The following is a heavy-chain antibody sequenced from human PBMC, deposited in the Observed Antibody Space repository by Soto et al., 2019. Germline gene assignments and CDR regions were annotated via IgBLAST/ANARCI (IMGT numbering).Heavy chain of an antibody. CDR2: INTDGSNT. D-gene: IGHD2-15*01. Sequence: DVQLVETGGGVVPPGGTLRLSCAASGLTFNRYWMHWVRHAPGKGLVWVSHINTDGSNTNYADSVKGRFTISRDNAKSTVFLQMNGLRDEDIAVYYCAREFCSGRNCYTYYFVPWGQGIKVTVSS. J-gene: IGHJ5*02. CDR3: AREFCSGRNCYTYYFVP. V-gene: IGHV3-74*01. CDR1: GLTFNRYW.